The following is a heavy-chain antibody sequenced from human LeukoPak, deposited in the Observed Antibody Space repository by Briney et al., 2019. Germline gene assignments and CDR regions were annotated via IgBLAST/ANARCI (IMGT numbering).Heavy chain of an antibody. CDR2: ISWNSGSI. D-gene: IGHD3-10*01. J-gene: IGHJ4*02. V-gene: IGHV3-9*01. CDR1: GFTFDDYA. CDR3: AKDAVPSGSGSYYNN. Sequence: SLRLSCAASGFTFDDYAMHWVRQAPGKGLEWVSGISWNSGSIGHADSVKGRFTISRDNAKNSLYLQMNSLRAEDTALYYCAKDAVPSGSGSYYNNWGQGTLVTVSS.